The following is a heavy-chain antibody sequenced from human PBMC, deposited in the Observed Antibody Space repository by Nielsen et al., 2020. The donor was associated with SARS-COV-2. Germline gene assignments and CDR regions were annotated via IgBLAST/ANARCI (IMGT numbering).Heavy chain of an antibody. V-gene: IGHV7-4-1*02. D-gene: IGHD2-21*02. Sequence: ASVKVSCKASGYTFTNYAMNWVRRAPGQGLEWMGWISTDSGNPTYAQGFTGRFVFSLDTSVTTTYLQISNLKAEDTAVYYCAREQSFCGVDCYSYFDFWGQGALVTVSS. CDR2: ISTDSGNP. J-gene: IGHJ4*02. CDR1: GYTFTNYA. CDR3: AREQSFCGVDCYSYFDF.